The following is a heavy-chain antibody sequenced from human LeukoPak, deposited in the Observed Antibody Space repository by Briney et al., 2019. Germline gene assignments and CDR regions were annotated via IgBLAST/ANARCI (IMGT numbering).Heavy chain of an antibody. CDR2: ISYDGSNK. J-gene: IGHJ6*03. V-gene: IGHV3-30-3*01. Sequence: GGSLRLSCAASGFTFSSYAMHWVRQAPGKGLEWVAVISYDGSNKYYADSVKGRFTISRDNAKNSLYLQMNSLRAEDTAVYYCAREDTIFGVVTPLYYYYYMDVWGKGTTVTVSS. D-gene: IGHD3-3*01. CDR1: GFTFSSYA. CDR3: AREDTIFGVVTPLYYYYYMDV.